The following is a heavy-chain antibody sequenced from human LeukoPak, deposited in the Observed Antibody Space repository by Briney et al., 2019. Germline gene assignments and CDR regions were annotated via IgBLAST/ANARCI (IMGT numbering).Heavy chain of an antibody. CDR2: IRYDGSNK. V-gene: IGHV3-30*02. D-gene: IGHD3-10*01. CDR1: GFTFKNFG. J-gene: IGHJ4*02. Sequence: GGSLRLSCAASGFTFKNFGMHWVRQDPGKGLEWVAFIRYDGSNKYYADSVKGRFTISRDNSKNVLDLQLNSLRPEDTAFYYCAKVLTYYPGSGSYYPDFWGQGTLVTVSS. CDR3: AKVLTYYPGSGSYYPDF.